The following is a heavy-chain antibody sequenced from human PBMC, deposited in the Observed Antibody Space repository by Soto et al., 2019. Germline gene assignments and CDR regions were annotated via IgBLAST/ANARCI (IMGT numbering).Heavy chain of an antibody. CDR2: IIPIFGTA. CDR3: ATSGSGGYYYYYGMDV. Sequence: QVQLVQSGAAVKKPGSSVKVSCKASGGTFSSYAISWVRQAPGQGLEWMGGIIPIFGTANYAQKFQGRVTITADESTSTAYMELSSLRSEDTAVYYCATSGSGGYYYYYGMDVWGQGTTVTVSS. V-gene: IGHV1-69*12. CDR1: GGTFSSYA. J-gene: IGHJ6*02. D-gene: IGHD3-10*01.